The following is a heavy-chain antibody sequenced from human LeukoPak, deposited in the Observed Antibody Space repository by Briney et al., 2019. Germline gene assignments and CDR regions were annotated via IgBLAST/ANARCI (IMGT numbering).Heavy chain of an antibody. CDR3: ARQGTGKAGYFDY. V-gene: IGHV4-39*01. CDR1: GASINSDTYY. D-gene: IGHD1-1*01. Sequence: PSETLSLTCTVSGASINSDTYYWGWIRQPPGKGLEWIGSIYYSGSTYYNPSLKSRVTISVDTSKNQFSLKLSSVTAADTAVYYCARQGTGKAGYFDYWGQGTLVTVSS. J-gene: IGHJ4*02. CDR2: IYYSGST.